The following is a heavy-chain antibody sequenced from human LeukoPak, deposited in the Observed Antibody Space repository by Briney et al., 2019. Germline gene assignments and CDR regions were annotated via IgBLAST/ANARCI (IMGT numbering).Heavy chain of an antibody. CDR1: GGSISSSSYY. J-gene: IGHJ4*02. Sequence: SETLSLTCTASGGSISSSSYYWGWIRQPPGKGLEWIGSVDYSGTTYYHPSLKSRATIHVDTSKNQFSLKLSSVTAADTAVYYCARRPFCSGGSCPFDYWGQGTLSPSP. V-gene: IGHV4-39*01. D-gene: IGHD2-15*01. CDR2: VDYSGTT. CDR3: ARRPFCSGGSCPFDY.